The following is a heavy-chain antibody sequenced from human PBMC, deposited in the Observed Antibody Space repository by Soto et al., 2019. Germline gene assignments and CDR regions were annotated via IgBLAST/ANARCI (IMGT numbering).Heavy chain of an antibody. CDR1: GGSFSGYY. CDR3: ARSRGDWSGYRRANWFDP. D-gene: IGHD3-3*01. J-gene: IGHJ5*02. V-gene: IGHV4-34*01. Sequence: QVQLQQWGAGLLKPSETLALTCAVYGGSFSGYYWSWIRQPPGKGLEWIGEINHSGSTNYNPSLKSRVTRSVDTSKNQFYLKLSSVTAADKAVYYCARSRGDWSGYRRANWFDPWGQGTLVTVSS. CDR2: INHSGST.